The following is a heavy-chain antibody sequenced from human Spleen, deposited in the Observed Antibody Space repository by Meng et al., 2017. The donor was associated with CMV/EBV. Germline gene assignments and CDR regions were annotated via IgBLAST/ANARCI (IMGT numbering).Heavy chain of an antibody. CDR3: AKVYDSGSMYYFYY. D-gene: IGHD1-26*01. J-gene: IGHJ4*02. CDR2: ISWNSGSI. CDR1: GFTFDDYA. Sequence: GGSLRLSCAASGFTFDDYAMHWVRQAPGKGLEWVSGISWNSGSIGYADSVKGRFTISRDNAQNSLYLQMNSLRAEDTALYYCAKVYDSGSMYYFYYWGQGTLVTVSS. V-gene: IGHV3-9*01.